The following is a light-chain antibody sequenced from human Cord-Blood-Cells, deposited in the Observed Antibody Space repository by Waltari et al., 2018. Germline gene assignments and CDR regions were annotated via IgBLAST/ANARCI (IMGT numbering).Light chain of an antibody. V-gene: IGKV1-8*01. CDR1: QVISSY. CDR3: QQYYSYPLT. J-gene: IGKJ4*02. Sequence: AIRMTQSPSSFSAFTVDRVTLTCRASQVISSYLAWYQQKPGKAPKLLIYAASTLQSGVPARFSGSGSGTDFTLTISCLQSEDFATYYCQQYYSYPLTFGGGTKVEIK. CDR2: AAS.